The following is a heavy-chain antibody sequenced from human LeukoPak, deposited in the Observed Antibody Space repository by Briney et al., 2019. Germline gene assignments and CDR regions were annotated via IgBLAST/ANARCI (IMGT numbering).Heavy chain of an antibody. D-gene: IGHD2-21*01. Sequence: PETLSPTCNVSGDYVTHYWSWIRQPPGKGLEWIGYVSSDGTTNYSPSLRSRVIMSVDTAENSFSLTLRSLTAPDTAVYFCARLDCFGDGCYNHWSQGTLVTVSS. CDR2: VSSDGTT. CDR1: GDYVTHY. CDR3: ARLDCFGDGCYNH. J-gene: IGHJ4*02. V-gene: IGHV4-59*08.